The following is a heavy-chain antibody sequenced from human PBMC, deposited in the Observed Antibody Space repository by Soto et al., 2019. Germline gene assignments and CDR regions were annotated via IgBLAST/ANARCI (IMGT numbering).Heavy chain of an antibody. CDR3: ARTPGGSSGWLDY. Sequence: QVQLVQSGAEVKKPGSSVKVSCKASGGTFSSYTISWVRQAPGQGLEWMGRIIPILGIANYAQKFKGRVTITADKSTSPAYMELSSLRSEDTAVYYCARTPGGSSGWLDYWGQGTLVTVSS. V-gene: IGHV1-69*02. J-gene: IGHJ4*02. CDR2: IIPILGIA. D-gene: IGHD6-19*01. CDR1: GGTFSSYT.